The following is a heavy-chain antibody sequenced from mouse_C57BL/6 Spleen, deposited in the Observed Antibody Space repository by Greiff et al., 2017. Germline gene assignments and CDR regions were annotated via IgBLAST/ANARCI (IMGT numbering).Heavy chain of an antibody. J-gene: IGHJ2*01. CDR3: ARSHSSGYFDY. V-gene: IGHV1-50*01. CDR2: IDPSDSYT. Sequence: QVQLQQPGAELVKPGASVKLSCKASGYTFTSYWMQWVNQRPGPGLEWIGEIDPSDSYTHYTQKFKGKATLTVDTSSSTAYMQLSSLTSEDSAVYYCARSHSSGYFDYWGQGTTLTVSS. D-gene: IGHD3-2*02. CDR1: GYTFTSYW.